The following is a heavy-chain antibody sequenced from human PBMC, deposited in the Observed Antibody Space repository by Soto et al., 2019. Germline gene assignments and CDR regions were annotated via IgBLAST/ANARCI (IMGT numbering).Heavy chain of an antibody. CDR3: ARPLTIYSGSDWAY. V-gene: IGHV4-59*01. J-gene: IGHJ4*02. D-gene: IGHD1-26*01. Sequence: SETLSLTCTVSDDSISNYYWSWIRQPPGKGLEWIGYIYYSGTTSYNPSLNSRVTISVDTSKNQFPLKLSSVTTADTAVYYCARPLTIYSGSDWAYWGPGTLVTV. CDR2: IYYSGTT. CDR1: DDSISNYY.